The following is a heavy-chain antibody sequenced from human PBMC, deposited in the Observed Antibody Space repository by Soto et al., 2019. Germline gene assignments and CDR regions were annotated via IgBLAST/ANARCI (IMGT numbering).Heavy chain of an antibody. CDR2: IYYRGDA. Sequence: AETLSLTCSVSDDSINSDKYYWGWIRQPPGKGLEWIGSIYYRGDAYYNPSLQTRVTISLDKSKSQFSLKLNSVTAADSAVYFCARLEGLATISYYFDFWGPGALVTVSS. J-gene: IGHJ4*02. D-gene: IGHD3-9*01. V-gene: IGHV4-39*01. CDR1: DDSINSDKYY. CDR3: ARLEGLATISYYFDF.